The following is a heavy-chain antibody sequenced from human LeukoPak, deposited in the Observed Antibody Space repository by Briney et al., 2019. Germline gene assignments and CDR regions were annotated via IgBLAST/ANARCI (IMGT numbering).Heavy chain of an antibody. J-gene: IGHJ4*02. CDR1: GGSINSYY. CDR3: ARDGDSSGYYGY. V-gene: IGHV4-59*12. Sequence: PSETLSLTCTVSGGSINSYYWSWIRQPPGKGLEYIGYIYYSGSTYYNPSLKSRVTISVDTSKNQFSLKLSSVTAADTAVYYCARDGDSSGYYGYWGQGTLVTVSS. D-gene: IGHD3-22*01. CDR2: IYYSGST.